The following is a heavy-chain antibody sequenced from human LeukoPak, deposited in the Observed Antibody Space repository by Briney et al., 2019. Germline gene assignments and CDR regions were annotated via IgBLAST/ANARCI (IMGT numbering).Heavy chain of an antibody. Sequence: PGGSLRLSCAASGFIFSGYRMNWVRQAPGKGLEWVSSISSSSDFIYYADSVRGRFTVSRDNAKNSLYLQMNSLRAEDTAVYYCARDQEQWLDYWGQGTLVTVSS. CDR3: ARDQEQWLDY. J-gene: IGHJ4*02. CDR1: GFIFSGYR. D-gene: IGHD6-19*01. CDR2: ISSSSDFI. V-gene: IGHV3-21*01.